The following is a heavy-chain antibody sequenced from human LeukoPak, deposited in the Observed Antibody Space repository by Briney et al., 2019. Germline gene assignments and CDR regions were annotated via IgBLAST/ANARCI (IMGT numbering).Heavy chain of an antibody. Sequence: PWGSLTLSCAASGFTFSAYCVHWVRQPPGKGLVWVSRVKYDGSTTTYADSVKGRFTISRDNDKNILYLQMNSLRVEGTAVYYCARDLDWLLFDYGGQGTLVTVSS. CDR2: VKYDGSTT. V-gene: IGHV3-74*01. CDR3: ARDLDWLLFDY. CDR1: GFTFSAYC. D-gene: IGHD3-9*01. J-gene: IGHJ4*02.